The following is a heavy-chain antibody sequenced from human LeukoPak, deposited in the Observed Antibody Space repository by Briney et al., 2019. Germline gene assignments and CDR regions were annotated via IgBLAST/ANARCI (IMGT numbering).Heavy chain of an antibody. J-gene: IGHJ4*02. CDR3: ARDDGDCGGDCSPFDY. CDR2: ISYDGSNK. Sequence: GGSLRLSCAASGFTFSSYAMHWVRQAPGKGLEWVAVISYDGSNKYYADSVKGRFTISRDNSKNTLYLQMNSLRAEDTAVYYCARDDGDCGGDCSPFDYWGQGTLVTAS. D-gene: IGHD2-21*02. CDR1: GFTFSSYA. V-gene: IGHV3-30-3*01.